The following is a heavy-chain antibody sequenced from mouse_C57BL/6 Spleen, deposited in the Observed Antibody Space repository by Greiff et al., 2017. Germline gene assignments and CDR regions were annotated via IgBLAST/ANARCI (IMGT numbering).Heavy chain of an antibody. Sequence: VKLQQPGAELVRPGTSVKLSCKASGYTFTSYWMHWVKQRPGQGLEWIGVIDPSDSYTNYNQKFKGKATLTVDTSSSTAYMQLSSLTSEDSAVYYCARRHYDYHWYFDVWGTGTTVTVSS. CDR2: IDPSDSYT. J-gene: IGHJ1*03. CDR1: GYTFTSYW. D-gene: IGHD2-4*01. CDR3: ARRHYDYHWYFDV. V-gene: IGHV1-59*01.